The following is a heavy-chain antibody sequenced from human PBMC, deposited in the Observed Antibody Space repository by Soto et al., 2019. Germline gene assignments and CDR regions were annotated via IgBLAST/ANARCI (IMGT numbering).Heavy chain of an antibody. CDR3: ARAPPNYDILTGLSLPDYYYGMDV. CDR1: GFTFSSKY. CDR2: IWPDESDR. D-gene: IGHD3-9*01. V-gene: IGHV3-7*01. Sequence: PGGSLRLSCAASGFTFSSKYMSWVRQAPGKGLEWVATIWPDESDRKYVDSVKGRFTVSRDNAKTSLYLQMNSLRAGDTAVYYCARAPPNYDILTGLSLPDYYYGMDVWGQGTTVTVSS. J-gene: IGHJ6*02.